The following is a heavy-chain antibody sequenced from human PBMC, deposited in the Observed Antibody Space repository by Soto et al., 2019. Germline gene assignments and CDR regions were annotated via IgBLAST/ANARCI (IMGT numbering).Heavy chain of an antibody. Sequence: PSETLSLTCTVSGGSISSYYWSWIRQPPGKGLGWIGYIYYSGSTNYNPSLKSRVTISVDTSKNQFSLKLSSVTAADTAVYYCARRSTRYCSGGPSCASDIWGQGPMVTLSS. D-gene: IGHD2-15*01. CDR2: IYYSGST. J-gene: IGHJ3*02. CDR3: ARRSTRYCSGGPSCASDI. CDR1: GGSISSYY. V-gene: IGHV4-59*08.